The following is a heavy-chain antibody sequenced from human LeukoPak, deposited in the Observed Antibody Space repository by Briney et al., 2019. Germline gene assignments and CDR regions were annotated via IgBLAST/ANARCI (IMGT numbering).Heavy chain of an antibody. Sequence: PGRSLRLSCAASGFTFSSYAMHWVRQAPGKGLEWVALISYDGSNKYYADSVKGRFTISRDNSKNTLYQQMNSLRAEDTAVYYCARGAYYYDSSGEGGAFDIWGQGTMVTVSS. CDR1: GFTFSSYA. CDR2: ISYDGSNK. V-gene: IGHV3-30-3*01. CDR3: ARGAYYYDSSGEGGAFDI. J-gene: IGHJ3*02. D-gene: IGHD3-22*01.